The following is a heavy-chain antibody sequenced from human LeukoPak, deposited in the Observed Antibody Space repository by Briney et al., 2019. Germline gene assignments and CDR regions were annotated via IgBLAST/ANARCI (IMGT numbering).Heavy chain of an antibody. D-gene: IGHD6-13*01. Sequence: SETLSLTCTVSGGSISSSSYYWGWIRQPPGKGLEWIGSIYYSGNTYYNPSLKSRVTISVDTSKNQFSLKLSSVTAADTAVYYCARKAIAAAGANWFDPWGQGTLVTVSS. J-gene: IGHJ5*02. V-gene: IGHV4-39*01. CDR2: IYYSGNT. CDR3: ARKAIAAAGANWFDP. CDR1: GGSISSSSYY.